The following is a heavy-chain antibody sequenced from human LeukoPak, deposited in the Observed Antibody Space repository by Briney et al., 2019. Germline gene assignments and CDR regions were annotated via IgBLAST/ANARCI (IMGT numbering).Heavy chain of an antibody. Sequence: SETLSLTCAVSGYSISSGYYWGWIRQPPGKGLEWIGSIYHSGSTYYNPSLKSRVTTSVDTSKNQFSLKLSSVTAADTAVYYCARRYQLYYFDYWGQGTLVTVSS. D-gene: IGHD2-2*01. CDR3: ARRYQLYYFDY. CDR2: IYHSGST. V-gene: IGHV4-38-2*01. J-gene: IGHJ4*02. CDR1: GYSISSGYY.